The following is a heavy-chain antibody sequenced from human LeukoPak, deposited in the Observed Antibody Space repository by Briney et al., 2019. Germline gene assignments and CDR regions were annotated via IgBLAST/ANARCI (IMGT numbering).Heavy chain of an antibody. CDR2: ISGSGGST. CDR1: GFTFSSYA. CDR3: AKTYGSGSFFFFSRFDY. Sequence: GGSLRLSCAASGFTFSSYAMSWVRQAPGKGLEWVSVISGSGGSTYYADSVKGRFTISRDNSKNTLYLQMNSLRAEDTAVYYCAKTYGSGSFFFFSRFDYWGQGTLVTVSS. J-gene: IGHJ4*02. D-gene: IGHD3-10*01. V-gene: IGHV3-23*01.